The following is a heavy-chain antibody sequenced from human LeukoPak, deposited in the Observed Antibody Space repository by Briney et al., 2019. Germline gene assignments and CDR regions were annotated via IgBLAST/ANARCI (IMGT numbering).Heavy chain of an antibody. J-gene: IGHJ6*02. CDR3: ARDSYIAVAGTNYYYGMDV. D-gene: IGHD6-19*01. V-gene: IGHV4-4*07. Sequence: PSQTLSLTCTVSGGSISSYYGSWIRQPAGKGLEWIGRIYTSGSTNYNPSLKSRVTMSVDTSKNQFSLKLSSVTAADTAVYYCARDSYIAVAGTNYYYGMDVWGQRTTVTVSS. CDR1: GGSISSYY. CDR2: IYTSGST.